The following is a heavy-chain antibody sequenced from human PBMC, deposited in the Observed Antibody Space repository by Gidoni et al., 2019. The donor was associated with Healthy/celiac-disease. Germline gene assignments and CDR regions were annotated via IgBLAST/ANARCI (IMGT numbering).Heavy chain of an antibody. CDR1: GGSISSSSYY. D-gene: IGHD6-6*01. CDR3: ARSIAALEWFDP. CDR2: IYYSGST. J-gene: IGHJ5*02. V-gene: IGHV4-39*01. Sequence: QLQLQESGPGLVKPSETLSLTCTVSGGSISSSSYYWGWIRQPPGKGLEWIGSIYYSGSTYYNPSLKSRVTISVDTSKNQFSLKLSSVTAADTAVYYCARSIAALEWFDPWGQGTLVTVSS.